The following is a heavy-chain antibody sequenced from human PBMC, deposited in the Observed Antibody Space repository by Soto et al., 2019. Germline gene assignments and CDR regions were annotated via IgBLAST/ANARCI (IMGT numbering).Heavy chain of an antibody. V-gene: IGHV1-2*04. Sequence: GASVKVSCKASGYTFTGYYMHWPRQAPGQGLEWMGWINPNSGGTNYAQKFQGWVTMTRDTSISTAYMELSRLRSDDTAVYYCAREGVSTYHDFWSGYFGPYYMDVWGKGTTVTVSS. CDR1: GYTFTGYY. CDR3: AREGVSTYHDFWSGYFGPYYMDV. CDR2: INPNSGGT. J-gene: IGHJ6*03. D-gene: IGHD3-3*01.